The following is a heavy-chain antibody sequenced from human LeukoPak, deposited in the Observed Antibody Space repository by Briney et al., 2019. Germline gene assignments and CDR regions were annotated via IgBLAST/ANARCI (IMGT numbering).Heavy chain of an antibody. V-gene: IGHV3-72*01. J-gene: IGHJ4*02. CDR1: RFTFSDHY. CDR3: VRVLKRVYGVNAIDY. D-gene: IGHD4-17*01. Sequence: GGSLRLSCAASRFTFSDHYMDWVRQAPGKGLEWVGRIRNKADSYTTEYAASVKGRFTISRDDSKNSLHLQMNSLKTEDTAVYYCVRVLKRVYGVNAIDYWGQGTLVTVSS. CDR2: IRNKADSYTT.